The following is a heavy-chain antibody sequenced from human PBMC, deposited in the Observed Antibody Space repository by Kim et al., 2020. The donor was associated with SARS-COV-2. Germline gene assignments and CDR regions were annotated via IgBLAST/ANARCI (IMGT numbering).Heavy chain of an antibody. V-gene: IGHV3-53*01. Sequence: GESLKISCAASGFNVRSNYMSWVRQAPGKGLEWVAVIYSAGATYYSESVEGRFTISRDPSRNTLFLQMHALRADDTAVYYCARGSSYDVAGYYYVRDLWGQGTLVTVSS. D-gene: IGHD3-22*01. J-gene: IGHJ5*02. CDR2: IYSAGAT. CDR1: GFNVRSNY. CDR3: ARGSSYDVAGYYYVRDL.